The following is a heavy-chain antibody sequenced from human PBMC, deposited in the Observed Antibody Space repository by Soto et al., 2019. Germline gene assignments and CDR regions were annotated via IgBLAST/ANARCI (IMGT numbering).Heavy chain of an antibody. V-gene: IGHV3-66*02. D-gene: IGHD2-15*01. CDR1: GFTFSSYS. Sequence: GGSLRLSCAASGFTFSSYSMSWVRQAPGKGLEWVSVIYSGGSTYYADSVKGRFTISRDNSKNTLYLQMNSLRAEDTVVYYCASSVVVVAAYYYGMDVWGQGTTVTVSS. J-gene: IGHJ6*02. CDR3: ASSVVVVAAYYYGMDV. CDR2: IYSGGST.